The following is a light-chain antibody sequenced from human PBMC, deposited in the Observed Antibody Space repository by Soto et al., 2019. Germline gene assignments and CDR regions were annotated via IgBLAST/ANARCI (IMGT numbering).Light chain of an antibody. CDR3: QQYGRSPPWT. Sequence: IGLTQSPGTLSLSPGERATLSCRASQSVSSRYLAWYQQKPGQAPRLLIYGASSRATGIPDRFSGSGSVTDFTLTISRLEPEDVAVYYCQQYGRSPPWTLVHGTKVEIK. V-gene: IGKV3-20*01. J-gene: IGKJ1*01. CDR1: QSVSSRY. CDR2: GAS.